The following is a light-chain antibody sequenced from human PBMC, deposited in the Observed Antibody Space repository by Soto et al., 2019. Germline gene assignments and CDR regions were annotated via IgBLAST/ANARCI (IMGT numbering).Light chain of an antibody. V-gene: IGLV2-8*01. CDR3: SSYAGSIYV. Sequence: QSVLPQPPSASGSPGQSVTISCTGTSSDVGGYNYVSWYQQHPGKAPKLMIYEVSKRPSGVPDRFSGSKSGNTASLTVSGLQAEDEADYYCSSYAGSIYVFGTGTKVT. CDR2: EVS. J-gene: IGLJ1*01. CDR1: SSDVGGYNY.